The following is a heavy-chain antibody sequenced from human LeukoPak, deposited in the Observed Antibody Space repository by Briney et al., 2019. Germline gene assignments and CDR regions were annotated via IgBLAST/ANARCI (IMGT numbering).Heavy chain of an antibody. D-gene: IGHD3-22*01. Sequence: AGGSLRLSCAASGFTFSSYAMSWVRQAPGKGLEWVSAISGSGGSTYYADSVKGRFTISRDNSKNTLYLQMKRLRPEDTALYYCAKGLDGMDVWGQGTTVTVSS. J-gene: IGHJ6*02. V-gene: IGHV3-23*01. CDR2: ISGSGGST. CDR1: GFTFSSYA. CDR3: AKGLDGMDV.